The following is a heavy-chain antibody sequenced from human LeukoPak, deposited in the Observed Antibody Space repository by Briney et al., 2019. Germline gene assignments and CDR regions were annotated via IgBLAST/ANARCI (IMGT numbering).Heavy chain of an antibody. CDR3: ASANWGSSFDY. Sequence: SQTLSLTCTVSGGSVSSGSYYWSWIRQPAGKGLEWIGRIYTSGSTNYNPSLKSRVTISVDTSKNQFSLKLSSVTAADTAVYYCASANWGSSFDYWGQGTLVTVSS. V-gene: IGHV4-61*02. CDR1: GGSVSSGSYY. D-gene: IGHD3-16*01. J-gene: IGHJ4*02. CDR2: IYTSGST.